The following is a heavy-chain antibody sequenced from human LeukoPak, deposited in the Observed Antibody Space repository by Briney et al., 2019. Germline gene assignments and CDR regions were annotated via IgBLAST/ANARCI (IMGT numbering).Heavy chain of an antibody. CDR1: GFTFGSYS. V-gene: IGHV3-48*01. Sequence: PGGSLRLSCAASGFTFGSYSMNWVRQAPGKGLEWVSYISSSSSTIYYADSVKGRFTISRDNAKNSLYLQMNSLRAEDTAVYYCARDCYYGMDVWGQGTTVTVSS. CDR3: ARDCYYGMDV. CDR2: ISSSSSTI. J-gene: IGHJ6*02.